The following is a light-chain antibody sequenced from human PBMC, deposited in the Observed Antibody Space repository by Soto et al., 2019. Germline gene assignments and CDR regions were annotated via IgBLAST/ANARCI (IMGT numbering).Light chain of an antibody. CDR2: DAS. Sequence: EIVMTQSPATLSVSPGERATLSCRASQSVRTTVAWYQQRPGQAPRLLIYDASTRATGVPARFSGGGSGTDFTLTVSSLQSEDFGIYYCQQYTDWATTFGQGTKVEIK. CDR1: QSVRTT. V-gene: IGKV3-15*01. CDR3: QQYTDWATT. J-gene: IGKJ1*01.